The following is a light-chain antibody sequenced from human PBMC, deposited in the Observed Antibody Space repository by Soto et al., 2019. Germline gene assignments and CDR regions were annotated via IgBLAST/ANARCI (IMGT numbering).Light chain of an antibody. CDR3: SSYTSSSTS. V-gene: IGLV2-14*01. CDR2: DVS. J-gene: IGLJ1*01. Sequence: QSALTQPASVSGSPGQSITISCTGTSSDVGGYNYVSWYQQHPGKAPKLMIYDVSNRPSGVSNRFSGSKSGNTASLTISGLQAEDKADYYCSSYTSSSTSFGTGTKVTVL. CDR1: SSDVGGYNY.